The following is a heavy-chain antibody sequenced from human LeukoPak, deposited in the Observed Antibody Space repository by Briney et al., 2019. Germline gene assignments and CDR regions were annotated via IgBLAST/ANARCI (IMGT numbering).Heavy chain of an antibody. CDR1: GFTFSSYA. J-gene: IGHJ4*02. CDR2: ISYDGSNK. D-gene: IGHD3-10*01. Sequence: GWSLRLSCAASGFTFSSYAMHWVRQAPGKGLEWVAVISYDGSNKYYADSVKGRFTISRDNSKNTLYLQMNSLRAEDTAVYYCARDDSHYGSGSYFGYWGQGTLVTVSS. V-gene: IGHV3-30-3*01. CDR3: ARDDSHYGSGSYFGY.